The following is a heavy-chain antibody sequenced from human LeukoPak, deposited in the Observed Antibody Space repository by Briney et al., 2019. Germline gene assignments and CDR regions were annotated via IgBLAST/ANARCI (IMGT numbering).Heavy chain of an antibody. Sequence: SVKVFCKASGGTFSSYAISWARQAPGQGLEWMGGIIPIFGTANYAQKFQGRVTITADESTSTAYMELSSLRSEDTAVYYCARIIGGSGIVDYWGQGTLVTVSS. J-gene: IGHJ4*02. V-gene: IGHV1-69*01. CDR1: GGTFSSYA. CDR3: ARIIGGSGIVDY. D-gene: IGHD3-10*01. CDR2: IIPIFGTA.